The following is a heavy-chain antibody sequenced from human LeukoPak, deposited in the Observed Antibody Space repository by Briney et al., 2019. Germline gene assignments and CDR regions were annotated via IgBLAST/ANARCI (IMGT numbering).Heavy chain of an antibody. CDR3: ARRGSGSRYYFDY. CDR1: GGSISSYY. J-gene: IGHJ4*02. D-gene: IGHD1-26*01. V-gene: IGHV4-59*08. Sequence: SETLSLTCTVSGGSISSYYWSWIRQPPGKGLEWIGYIYYSGSTNYNPSLKSRVTISLDTSKNQFSLKLSSVTAADTAVYYCARRGSGSRYYFDYWGQGTLVTVSS. CDR2: IYYSGST.